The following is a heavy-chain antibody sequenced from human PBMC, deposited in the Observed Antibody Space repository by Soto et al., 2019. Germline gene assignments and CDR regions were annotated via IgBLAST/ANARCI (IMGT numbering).Heavy chain of an antibody. J-gene: IGHJ5*02. CDR2: IDPSDSYT. CDR3: ARWAGRGYFDWYRGFDP. D-gene: IGHD3-9*01. Sequence: RGESLKISCKGSGYSFTSYWISWVRQMPGKGLEWMGRIDPSDSYTNYSPSFQGHVTISADKSISTAYLQWSSLKASDTAMYYCARWAGRGYFDWYRGFDPWGQGTLVTVPQ. CDR1: GYSFTSYW. V-gene: IGHV5-10-1*01.